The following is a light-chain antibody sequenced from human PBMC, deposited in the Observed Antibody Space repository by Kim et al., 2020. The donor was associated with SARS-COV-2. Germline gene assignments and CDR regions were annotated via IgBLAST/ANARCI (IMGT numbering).Light chain of an antibody. CDR1: SLRSYY. V-gene: IGLV3-19*01. CDR2: GKS. Sequence: SSELTQDPAVSVALGQTVRITCQGDSLRSYYASWYQQKPGQAPVLVIYGKSSRPSGIPDRFSGFTSGNTASLTITGAQAEDEADYYRNCRDSSGNSWVFGGGTKLTVL. J-gene: IGLJ3*02. CDR3: NCRDSSGNSWV.